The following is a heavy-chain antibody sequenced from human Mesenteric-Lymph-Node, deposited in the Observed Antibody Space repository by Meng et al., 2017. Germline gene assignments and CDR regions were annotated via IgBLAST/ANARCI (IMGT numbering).Heavy chain of an antibody. Sequence: LRLSCAISGDSVSINNRAAWTWIRQSPSRGLEWLGRTYYTSKWHNEYAVSVKSRITINPDTSKNQFSLQLNSVTPEDTAVYYCARDLTSRAYCSGGSCPDWYFDLWGRGTLVTVSS. CDR2: TYYTSKWHN. D-gene: IGHD2-15*01. J-gene: IGHJ2*01. CDR3: ARDLTSRAYCSGGSCPDWYFDL. V-gene: IGHV6-1*01. CDR1: GDSVSINNRAA.